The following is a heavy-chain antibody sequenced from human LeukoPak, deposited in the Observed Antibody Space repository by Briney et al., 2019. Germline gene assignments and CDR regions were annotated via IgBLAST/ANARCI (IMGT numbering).Heavy chain of an antibody. Sequence: SETLSLTCSVSGGSISSLYWSWIRQPPGKGLEWIGSIYYSGSTYYNPSLKSRVIISVDTSKKQFSLKLSSVTAADTAAYHCVRIVAGRKGHYFDYWDQGTLVTVSS. D-gene: IGHD6-6*01. J-gene: IGHJ4*02. CDR3: VRIVAGRKGHYFDY. CDR1: GGSISSLY. CDR2: IYYSGST. V-gene: IGHV4-59*05.